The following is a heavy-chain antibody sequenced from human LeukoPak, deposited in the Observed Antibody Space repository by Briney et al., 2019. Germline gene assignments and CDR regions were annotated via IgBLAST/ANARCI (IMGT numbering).Heavy chain of an antibody. V-gene: IGHV4-38-2*02. CDR1: GYSISSGYY. Sequence: SETLSLTCTVSGYSISSGYYWGWIRQPPGKGLEWIGSIYHSGSTYYNPSLKSRVTISVDTSKNQFSLKLSSVTAADTAVYYCARNGSSSPNFYYYYYMDVWGEGTTVTVSS. CDR2: IYHSGST. CDR3: ARNGSSSPNFYYYYYMDV. D-gene: IGHD6-6*01. J-gene: IGHJ6*03.